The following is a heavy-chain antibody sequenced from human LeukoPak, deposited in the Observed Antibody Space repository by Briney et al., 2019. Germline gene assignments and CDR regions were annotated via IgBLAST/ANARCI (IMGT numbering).Heavy chain of an antibody. CDR2: INPNNGGT. CDR3: AREIRKGQWPVFALNY. CDR1: GYTFTGRY. Sequence: GASVKVSCKASGYTFTGRYMHWLRQAPEQGLEWMGWINPNNGGTNYAQKFQGRVTVTRDTSISTAYMELSRLRSDDTAVYYCAREIRKGQWPVFALNYWGQGTLVTVSS. J-gene: IGHJ4*02. V-gene: IGHV1-2*02. D-gene: IGHD6-19*01.